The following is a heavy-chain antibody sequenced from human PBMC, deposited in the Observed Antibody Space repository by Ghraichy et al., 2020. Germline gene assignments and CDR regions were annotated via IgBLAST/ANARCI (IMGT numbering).Heavy chain of an antibody. J-gene: IGHJ3*02. Sequence: SETLSLTCTVSGGSISSSGYFWGWIRQPPGKGLEWLGSINYSEKTYYNPSLKSRVTIYVDTSKNQSSLKLSSVTATDTTVYYCARQRALYGEWAFDIWGQGTMITVSS. CDR3: ARQRALYGEWAFDI. CDR2: INYSEKT. V-gene: IGHV4-39*01. CDR1: GGSISSSGYF. D-gene: IGHD4-17*01.